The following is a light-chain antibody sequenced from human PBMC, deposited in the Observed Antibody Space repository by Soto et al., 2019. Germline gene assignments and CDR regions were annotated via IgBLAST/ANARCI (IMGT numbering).Light chain of an antibody. CDR3: QSYDKRLTAYV. J-gene: IGLJ1*01. CDR1: SSNIGSGHD. CDR2: GNN. V-gene: IGLV1-40*01. Sequence: QSVLTQPPSVSGAPGQRVSISCTGSSSNIGSGHDVHWYHHVPGAAPKPLIYGNNNRPSGVPDRFSGSKSGTSASLAITGLQAEDEGDYYCQSYDKRLTAYVFGTGTKDRP.